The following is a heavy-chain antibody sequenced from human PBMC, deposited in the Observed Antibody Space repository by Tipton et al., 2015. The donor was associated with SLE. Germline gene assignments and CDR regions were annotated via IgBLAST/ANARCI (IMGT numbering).Heavy chain of an antibody. D-gene: IGHD6-6*01. Sequence: TLSLTCAVYGGSFSGYYWSWIRQPPGKGLEWIGEINHSGSTNYNPSLKSRVTISVDTSKNQFSLKLSSVTAADTAVYYCAGCGSSLTWDYYYMDVWGKGTTVTISS. CDR1: GGSFSGYY. CDR2: INHSGST. J-gene: IGHJ6*03. CDR3: AGCGSSLTWDYYYMDV. V-gene: IGHV4-34*01.